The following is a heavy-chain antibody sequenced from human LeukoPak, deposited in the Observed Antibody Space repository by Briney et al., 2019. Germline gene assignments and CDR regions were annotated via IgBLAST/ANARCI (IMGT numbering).Heavy chain of an antibody. V-gene: IGHV1-8*01. J-gene: IGHJ4*02. Sequence: ASVKVSCKASGYTFTSYDTNWVRQATGQGLEWMGWMNPNSGNTGYAQKFQGRVTMTRNTSISTAYMGLSSLRSEDTAVYYCASFSSSGWYDPSGVYWGQGTLVTVSS. CDR1: GYTFTSYD. CDR2: MNPNSGNT. D-gene: IGHD6-19*01. CDR3: ASFSSSGWYDPSGVY.